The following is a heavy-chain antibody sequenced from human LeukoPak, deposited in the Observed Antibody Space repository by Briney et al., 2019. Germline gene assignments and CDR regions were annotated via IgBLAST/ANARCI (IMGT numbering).Heavy chain of an antibody. V-gene: IGHV4-39*01. D-gene: IGHD6-19*01. CDR3: ARHDSSGWYPLD. CDR1: GGSISSSSYY. Sequence: SETLSLTCTVSGGSISSSSYYWGWIRQPPGKGLEWIGSIYYSGSTYYNPSLKSRVTISVDTSKNLFSLKLSSVTAADTAVYYCARHDSSGWYPLDWGQGTLVTVSS. CDR2: IYYSGST. J-gene: IGHJ4*02.